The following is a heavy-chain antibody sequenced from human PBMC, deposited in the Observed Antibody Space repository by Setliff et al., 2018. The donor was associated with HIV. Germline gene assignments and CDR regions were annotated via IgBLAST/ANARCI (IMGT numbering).Heavy chain of an antibody. Sequence: ASVKVSCKAAGGTFSGHAINWMRQAPGQGLEWMGWISAYNGKTNLAQRFQGRLTVTTDSSTSTAYMELRSLRSDDSAVYFCARDWNYFASGSNPFDIWGQGTMVTVSS. CDR1: GGTFSGHA. CDR2: ISAYNGKT. V-gene: IGHV1-18*01. J-gene: IGHJ3*02. CDR3: ARDWNYFASGSNPFDI. D-gene: IGHD3-10*01.